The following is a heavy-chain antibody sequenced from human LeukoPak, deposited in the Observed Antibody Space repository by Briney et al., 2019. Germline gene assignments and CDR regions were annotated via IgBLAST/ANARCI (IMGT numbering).Heavy chain of an antibody. J-gene: IGHJ6*02. Sequence: ASVKVSCKASGYTFTNYGISWVRQAPGQGLEWMGWISAYNGNTNYAQKLQGRVTMTTDTSTSTAYMELRSLRSDDTAVYYCASGSTGTDYYYYGMDVWGQGTTVTVSS. CDR3: ASGSTGTDYYYYGMDV. CDR2: ISAYNGNT. V-gene: IGHV1-18*01. D-gene: IGHD1-1*01. CDR1: GYTFTNYG.